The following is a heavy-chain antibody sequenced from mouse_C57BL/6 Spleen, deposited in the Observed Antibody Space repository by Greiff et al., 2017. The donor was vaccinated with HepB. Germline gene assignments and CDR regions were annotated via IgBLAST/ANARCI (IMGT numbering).Heavy chain of an antibody. J-gene: IGHJ1*03. CDR3: ARIYYDYYWYFDV. Sequence: VQLVESGPELVKPGASVKMSCKASGYTFTDYNMHWVKQSHGKSLEWIGYINPNNGGTSYNQKFKGKATLTVNKSSSTAYMELRSLTSEDSAVYYCARIYYDYYWYFDVWGTGTTVTVSS. D-gene: IGHD2-4*01. CDR1: GYTFTDYN. CDR2: INPNNGGT. V-gene: IGHV1-22*01.